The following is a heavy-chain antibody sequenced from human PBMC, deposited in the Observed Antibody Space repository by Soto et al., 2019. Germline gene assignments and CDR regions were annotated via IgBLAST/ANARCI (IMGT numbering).Heavy chain of an antibody. CDR2: IKQDGSEK. D-gene: IGHD3-3*01. CDR3: ARERGGSVYYDFWSGYYNDAFDI. V-gene: IGHV3-7*01. Sequence: GGSLRLSCAAPVFTFSSYWMSWVRQAPGKGLEWVANIKQDGSEKYYVDSVKGRFTISRDNAKNSLYLQMNSLRAEDTAVYYCARERGGSVYYDFWSGYYNDAFDIWGQGTMVTVS. CDR1: VFTFSSYW. J-gene: IGHJ3*02.